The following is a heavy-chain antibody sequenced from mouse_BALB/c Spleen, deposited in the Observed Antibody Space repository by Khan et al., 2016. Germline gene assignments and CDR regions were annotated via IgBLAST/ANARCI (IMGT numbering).Heavy chain of an antibody. CDR3: ARYSTTASYAMDY. V-gene: IGHV1S136*01. Sequence: EVQLQESGPELVKPGASVKMSCKASGYTFTSYVMHWVKQKPGQGLEWIGYINPYNDGTKYNEKFKGKATLTSDKSSSTANMELSSLTSEDSAVYYCARYSTTASYAMDYWGQGTSVTVSS. CDR2: INPYNDGT. J-gene: IGHJ4*01. D-gene: IGHD1-2*01. CDR1: GYTFTSYV.